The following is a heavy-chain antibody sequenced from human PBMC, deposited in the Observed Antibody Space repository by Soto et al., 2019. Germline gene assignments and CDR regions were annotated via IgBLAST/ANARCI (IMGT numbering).Heavy chain of an antibody. J-gene: IGHJ4*02. D-gene: IGHD3-22*01. V-gene: IGHV4-39*01. Sequence: SETLYLTCTVSGGSISSSRYYWGWIRQPPGKGLEWIGSIYYSGSTYYNPSLKSRVTISVDTSKNQFSLKLSSVTAADTAVYYCARTTYYYDSSGYVWGQGTLVTVSS. CDR1: GGSISSSRYY. CDR3: ARTTYYYDSSGYV. CDR2: IYYSGST.